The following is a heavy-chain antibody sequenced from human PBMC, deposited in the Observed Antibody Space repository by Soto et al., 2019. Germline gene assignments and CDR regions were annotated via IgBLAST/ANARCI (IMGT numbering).Heavy chain of an antibody. CDR1: GGSFSGYI. J-gene: IGHJ4*02. D-gene: IGHD1-26*01. CDR3: TRGLFSGSSYSGSWYYFDS. CDR2: INHSGSS. Sequence: PSETLSLTCAVSGGSFSGYIWTWIRQTPGKGLKWIGQINHSGSSIYNPSLKNRVTISTMSNNKFSLELSSVTAADTAVYYCTRGLFSGSSYSGSWYYFDSWGQGTMVT. V-gene: IGHV4-34*01.